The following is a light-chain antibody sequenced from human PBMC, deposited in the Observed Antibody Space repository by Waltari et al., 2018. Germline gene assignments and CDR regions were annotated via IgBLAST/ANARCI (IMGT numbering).Light chain of an antibody. CDR2: DAS. Sequence: EIVLTQSPGTLSLSPGERATLSCRASQSVSSNYLAGYQQKPGQAPRRLIYDASNRATGIPDRFSGSGSGTDFTLTISRLEPEDFAVYYCHQYGSSPLTFGGGTKVEIK. CDR3: HQYGSSPLT. V-gene: IGKV3-20*01. J-gene: IGKJ4*01. CDR1: QSVSSNY.